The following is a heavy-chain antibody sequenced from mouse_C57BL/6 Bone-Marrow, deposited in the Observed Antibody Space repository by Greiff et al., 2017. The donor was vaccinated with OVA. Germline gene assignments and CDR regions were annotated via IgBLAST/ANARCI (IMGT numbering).Heavy chain of an antibody. V-gene: IGHV5-9-1*02. CDR3: TRDGTWYAMDY. Sequence: EVMLVESGEGLVKPGGSLKLSCAASGFTFSSYAMSWVRQTPEKRLEWVAYISSGGDYIYYADTVKGRFTISRDNARNTLYLQMSSLKSEDTAMYYCTRDGTWYAMDYWGQGTSVTVSS. D-gene: IGHD3-3*01. J-gene: IGHJ4*01. CDR2: ISSGGDYI. CDR1: GFTFSSYA.